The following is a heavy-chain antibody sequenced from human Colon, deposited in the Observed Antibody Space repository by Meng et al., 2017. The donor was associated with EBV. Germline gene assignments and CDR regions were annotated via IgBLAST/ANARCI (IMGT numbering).Heavy chain of an antibody. D-gene: IGHD5-24*01. Sequence: QVPLQEQGPGLVKPSQTRSLTCTVSGGSISSGGYYWSWIRQHPGKGLEWIGYIYYSGSTYYNPSLKSRVTISIDTSKNQFSLKLSSVTAADTAVYYCARGPSRWLQFSFDYWGQGTLVTVSS. J-gene: IGHJ4*02. CDR2: IYYSGST. CDR3: ARGPSRWLQFSFDY. V-gene: IGHV4-31*03. CDR1: GGSISSGGYY.